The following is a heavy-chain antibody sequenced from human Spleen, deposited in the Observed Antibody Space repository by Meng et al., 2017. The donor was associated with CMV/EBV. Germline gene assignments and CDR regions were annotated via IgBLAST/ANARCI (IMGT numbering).Heavy chain of an antibody. J-gene: IGHJ4*02. CDR2: MYPGDTDT. D-gene: IGHD5-18*01. Sequence: GGSLRLSCETSGYSFTSHWIGWVRQMPGKGLEWMAIMYPGDTDTKYSPSFQGQVTILVDKSISTAYLQWSRLKASDTAIYYCAAGYNFGYFEYWGQGTPVTVSS. CDR3: AAGYNFGYFEY. CDR1: GYSFTSHW. V-gene: IGHV5-51*01.